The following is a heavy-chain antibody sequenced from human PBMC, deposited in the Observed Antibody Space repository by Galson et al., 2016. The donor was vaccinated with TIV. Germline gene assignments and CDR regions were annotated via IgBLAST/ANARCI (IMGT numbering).Heavy chain of an antibody. CDR1: GLSVSINY. CDR3: ARYRIVDATYYYYYFGMDV. Sequence: SLRLSCAASGLSVSINYMTWVRQAPGKGLEWVSLISDGGNTYYPDSVKGRFTVSRDNSKNTLYLQMNSLRVEDTAVYYSARYRIVDATYYYYYFGMDVWGQGTAVTVSS. D-gene: IGHD1-26*01. CDR2: ISDGGNT. J-gene: IGHJ6*02. V-gene: IGHV3-66*02.